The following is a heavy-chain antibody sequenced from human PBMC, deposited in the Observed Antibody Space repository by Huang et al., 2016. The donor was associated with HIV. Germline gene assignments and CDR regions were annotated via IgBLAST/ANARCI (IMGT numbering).Heavy chain of an antibody. CDR1: GFTASAHY. CDR3: AKIGGSDYYYYYYMDV. J-gene: IGHJ6*03. CDR2: VYSVGNT. D-gene: IGHD3-16*01. V-gene: IGHV3-53*02. Sequence: EVQLVETGGGLIQPGGSLKLSCASSGFTASAHYLSWVRQAPGKGLEWGSIVYSVGNTFYADSVKGRFIISRDNSKNTMYLQMTSLRAEDTAVYYCAKIGGSDYYYYYYMDVWGKGATVTVSS.